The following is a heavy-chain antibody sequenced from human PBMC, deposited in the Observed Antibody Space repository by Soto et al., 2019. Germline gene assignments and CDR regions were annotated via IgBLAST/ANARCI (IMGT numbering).Heavy chain of an antibody. CDR1: GFNFDDYG. V-gene: IGHV3-20*04. J-gene: IGHJ4*02. Sequence: SGGSLRLSCTASGFNFDDYGMAWVRQFPGKGLEWVSDINSSSGNTCYADSVKGRFTISRDNAKNSLYLHMNSLRDEDTAVYYCARDLTMIPPYPIFDYWGQGTLVTVSS. D-gene: IGHD3-22*01. CDR3: ARDLTMIPPYPIFDY. CDR2: INSSSGNT.